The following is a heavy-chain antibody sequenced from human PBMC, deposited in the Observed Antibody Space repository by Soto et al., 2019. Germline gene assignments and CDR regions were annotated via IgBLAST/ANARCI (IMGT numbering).Heavy chain of an antibody. CDR2: IYYSGST. CDR3: ARAEYGDYLYGMDV. Sequence: PSETLSLTCTVSGGSIGSGGYYWSWIRQHPGKGLEWIGYIYYSGSTYYNPSLKSRVTISVDTSKNQFSLKLSSVTAADTAVYYCARAEYGDYLYGMDVWGQGTTVTVSS. CDR1: GGSIGSGGYY. D-gene: IGHD4-17*01. V-gene: IGHV4-31*03. J-gene: IGHJ6*02.